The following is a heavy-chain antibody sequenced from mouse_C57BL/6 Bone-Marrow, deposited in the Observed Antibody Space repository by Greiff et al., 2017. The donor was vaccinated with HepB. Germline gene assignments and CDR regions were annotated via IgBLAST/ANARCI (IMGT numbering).Heavy chain of an antibody. Sequence: VQLQQSGPELVKPGASVKIPCKASGYTFTDYNMDWVKQSHGKSLEWIGDINPNNGGTIYNQKFKGKATLTVDKSSSTAYMELRSLTSEDTAVYYCARTDLLLSDYFDYWGQGTTLTVSS. CDR3: ARTDLLLSDYFDY. V-gene: IGHV1-18*01. J-gene: IGHJ2*01. CDR1: GYTFTDYN. CDR2: INPNNGGT. D-gene: IGHD1-1*01.